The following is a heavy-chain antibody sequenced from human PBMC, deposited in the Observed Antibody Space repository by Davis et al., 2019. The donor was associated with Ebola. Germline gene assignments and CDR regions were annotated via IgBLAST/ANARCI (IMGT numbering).Heavy chain of an antibody. CDR2: IRSKANSYAT. V-gene: IGHV3-73*01. CDR3: TTDFPWYSSGWYYGMDV. D-gene: IGHD6-19*01. CDR1: GFTFSGSA. J-gene: IGHJ6*02. Sequence: GESLKISCAASGFTFSGSAMHWVRQASGKGLEWVGRIRSKANSYATAYAASVKGRFTISRDDSKNTLYLQMNSLKTEDTAVYYCTTDFPWYSSGWYYGMDVWGQGTTVTVSS.